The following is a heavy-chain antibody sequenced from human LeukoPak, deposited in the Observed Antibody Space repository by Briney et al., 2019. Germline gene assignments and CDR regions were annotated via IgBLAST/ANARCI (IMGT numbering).Heavy chain of an antibody. J-gene: IGHJ4*02. CDR3: ARDPIGGRPDYLDL. V-gene: IGHV3-30*01. D-gene: IGHD3-10*01. CDR1: GFSLGTYA. CDR2: ISSDGSIT. Sequence: PGGSLILSCTASGFSLGTYAMHWVRQAPGKGFEWVAVISSDGSITIYPDSMRGRFTISRDNSKNTLYLEMKSLRGVVTALYFCARDPIGGRPDYLDLWGQGTPVTVSS.